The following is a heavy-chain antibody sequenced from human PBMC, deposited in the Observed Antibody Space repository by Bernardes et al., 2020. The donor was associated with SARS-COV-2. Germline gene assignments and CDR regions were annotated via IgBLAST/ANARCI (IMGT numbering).Heavy chain of an antibody. CDR2: ISSSSSYI. V-gene: IGHV3-21*01. CDR1: GFTFSSYS. D-gene: IGHD2-2*01. J-gene: IGHJ6*01. Sequence: GGSLRLSCAASGFTFSSYSMNWVRQAPGKGLEWVSSISSSSSYIYYADSVKGRFTISRDNAKNSLYLQMNSLRAEDTAVYYCAKQKGHPTYSQSTPAPSLGAGGSSPSSNYY. CDR3: AKQKGHPTYSQSTPAPSLGAGGSSPSSNYY.